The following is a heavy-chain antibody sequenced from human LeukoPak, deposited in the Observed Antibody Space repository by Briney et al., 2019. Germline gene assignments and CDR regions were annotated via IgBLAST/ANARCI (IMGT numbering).Heavy chain of an antibody. CDR2: IYPGDSDT. CDR1: GYSFTNYW. V-gene: IGHV5-51*01. CDR3: VRLLYDFLTGFYVHC. D-gene: IGHD3/OR15-3a*01. J-gene: IGHJ4*02. Sequence: GESLKISCKGSGYSFTNYWIGWLRQMPGKGLEWMGVIYPGDSDTRSSPSFQGQVAISADKSITTAYLQWSSLKASDTAMYYCVRLLYDFLTGFYVHCWGQGALVTVSS.